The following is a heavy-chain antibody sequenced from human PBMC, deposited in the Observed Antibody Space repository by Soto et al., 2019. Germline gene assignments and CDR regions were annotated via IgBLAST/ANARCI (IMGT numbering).Heavy chain of an antibody. CDR3: ARDQVAQPFDAFDI. V-gene: IGHV3-33*01. D-gene: IGHD5-12*01. J-gene: IGHJ3*02. CDR1: GFTFSSYG. Sequence: GGSLRLSCAASGFTFSSYGMHWVRQAPGKGLEWVAVIWYDGSNKYYADSVKGRFTISRDNSKSTLYLQMNSLRAEDTAVYYCARDQVAQPFDAFDIWGQGTMVTVSS. CDR2: IWYDGSNK.